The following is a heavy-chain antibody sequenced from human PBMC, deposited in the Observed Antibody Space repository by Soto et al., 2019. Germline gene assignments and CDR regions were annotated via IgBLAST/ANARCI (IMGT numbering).Heavy chain of an antibody. CDR1: GYSFTSYW. J-gene: IGHJ3*02. V-gene: IGHV5-51*01. CDR2: IYPGDSDT. Sequence: GESLKISCKGSGYSFTSYWIGWVRQMPGKGLEWMGIIYPGDSDTRYSPSFQGQVTISADKSISTAYLQWSSLKASDTAMYYCASSFGFGELLGDHEAFDIWGQGTMVTVSS. D-gene: IGHD3-10*01. CDR3: ASSFGFGELLGDHEAFDI.